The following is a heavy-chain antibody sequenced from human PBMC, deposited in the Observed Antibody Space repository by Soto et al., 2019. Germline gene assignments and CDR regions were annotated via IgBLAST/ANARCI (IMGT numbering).Heavy chain of an antibody. D-gene: IGHD3-22*01. V-gene: IGHV1-69*13. J-gene: IGHJ4*02. Sequence: SVKVSCXASGGTFSSYAISWVRQAPGQGLEWMGGIIPIFGTANYAQKFQGRVTITADESTSTAYMELSSLRSEDTAVYYCARRTSPYYDSSGYYGYYFDYWGQGTLVTVSS. CDR1: GGTFSSYA. CDR2: IIPIFGTA. CDR3: ARRTSPYYDSSGYYGYYFDY.